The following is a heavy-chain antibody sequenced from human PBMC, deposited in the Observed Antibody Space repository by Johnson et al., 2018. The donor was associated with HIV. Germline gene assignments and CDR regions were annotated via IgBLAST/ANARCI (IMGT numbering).Heavy chain of an antibody. V-gene: IGHV3-11*04. Sequence: QVQLVESGGGLVKPGGSLRLSCAASGFIFSDYYMSWIRQAPGKGLEWVSYISSSGSTIYYADSVKGRLTVSRDNSKNTLNLQINSLSPEDTAVDYCARLPSGYSRDDLDIWGQGTMVTVSS. CDR2: ISSSGSTI. CDR3: ARLPSGYSRDDLDI. CDR1: GFIFSDYY. D-gene: IGHD5-18*01. J-gene: IGHJ3*02.